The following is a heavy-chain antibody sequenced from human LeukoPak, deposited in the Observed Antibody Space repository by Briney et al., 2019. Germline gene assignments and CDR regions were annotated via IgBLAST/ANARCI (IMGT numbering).Heavy chain of an antibody. CDR2: IYTSGST. Sequence: SQTLSLTCTVSGGSISSGSYFWNWIRQPAGKGLEWIGRIYTSGSTDYNPSLKSRVTISLDTPKNQFSLKLSSVTAADTAVYYCARGGYYDSSGSRGAFDIWGQGTMVTVSS. J-gene: IGHJ3*02. D-gene: IGHD3-22*01. CDR1: GGSISSGSYF. V-gene: IGHV4-61*02. CDR3: ARGGYYDSSGSRGAFDI.